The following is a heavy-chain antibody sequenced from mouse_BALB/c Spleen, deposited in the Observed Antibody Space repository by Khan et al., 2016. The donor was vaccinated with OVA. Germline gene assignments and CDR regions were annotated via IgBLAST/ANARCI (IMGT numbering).Heavy chain of an antibody. D-gene: IGHD2-14*01. CDR3: ARIPIPPYDMDY. CDR2: IIPSSGYT. Sequence: QVRLQQSGAELARPGASVKMSCKASGYTFTNYTMHWVKQRPGQGLEWIGYIIPSSGYTNYNQNFNDKATLTTDRSSSTAFMQLSSLTSDDSAVYYCARIPIPPYDMDYWGQGTTRTVSS. J-gene: IGHJ2*01. CDR1: GYTFTNYT. V-gene: IGHV1-4*01.